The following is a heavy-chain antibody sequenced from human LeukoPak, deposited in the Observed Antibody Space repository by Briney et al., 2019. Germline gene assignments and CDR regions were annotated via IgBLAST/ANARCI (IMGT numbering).Heavy chain of an antibody. CDR1: GGSISSYY. CDR2: IYYSGST. V-gene: IGHV4-59*01. Sequence: SETLSLTRTVSGGSISSYYWSWIRQPPGKGLEWIGYIYYSGSTNYNPSLKSRVTISVDTSKNQFSLKLSSVTAADTAVYYCARVRGIAAAGSLLDYWGQGTLVTVSS. J-gene: IGHJ4*02. CDR3: ARVRGIAAAGSLLDY. D-gene: IGHD6-13*01.